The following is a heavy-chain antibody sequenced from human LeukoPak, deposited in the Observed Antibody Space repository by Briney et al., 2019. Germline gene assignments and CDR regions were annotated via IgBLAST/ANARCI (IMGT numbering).Heavy chain of an antibody. V-gene: IGHV3-11*04. D-gene: IGHD3-22*01. CDR2: ISSSSSTI. CDR1: GFTFSDYY. J-gene: IGHJ4*02. Sequence: GGSLRLSCAASGFTFSDYYMSWIRQAPGKGLEWVSYISSSSSTIYYADSVKGRFTISRDNAKNSLYLQMNSLRAEDTAVYYCATGRSYYDSSGYYYTTGADYWGQGTLVTVSS. CDR3: ATGRSYYDSSGYYYTTGADY.